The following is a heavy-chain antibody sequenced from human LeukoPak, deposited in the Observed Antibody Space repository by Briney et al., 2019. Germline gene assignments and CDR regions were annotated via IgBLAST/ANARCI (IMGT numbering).Heavy chain of an antibody. D-gene: IGHD6-6*01. J-gene: IGHJ6*03. CDR3: ARDGGSSIAYYYYYYMDV. Sequence: SETLSLTCTVSGGSIRSYYWSWIRQPPGKGLEWIGYIYYSGSTNYNPSLKSRVTISADTSKNQFSLKLSSVTAADTAVYYCARDGGSSIAYYYYYYMDVWGKGTTVTVSS. V-gene: IGHV4-59*01. CDR2: IYYSGST. CDR1: GGSIRSYY.